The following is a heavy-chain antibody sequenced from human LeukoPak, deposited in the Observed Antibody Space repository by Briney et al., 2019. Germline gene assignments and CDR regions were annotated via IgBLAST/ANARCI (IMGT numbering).Heavy chain of an antibody. CDR2: ISSSSSYI. J-gene: IGHJ4*02. D-gene: IGHD2-2*01. V-gene: IGHV3-21*01. CDR1: GFTFSSYS. CDR3: ARTPPVWYQLRGGYYFDY. Sequence: PGGSLRLSCAASGFTFSSYSMNWVRQAPGKGLEWVSSISSSSSYIYYADSVKGRFTISRDNAKNSLYLQMNSLRAEDTAVYYCARTPPVWYQLRGGYYFDYWGQGTLVTVSS.